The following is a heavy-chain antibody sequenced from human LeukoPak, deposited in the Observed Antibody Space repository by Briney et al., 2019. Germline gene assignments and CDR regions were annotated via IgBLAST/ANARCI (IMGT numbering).Heavy chain of an antibody. D-gene: IGHD1-1*01. CDR1: GFTFSNYW. V-gene: IGHV3-7*01. CDR2: IRQDGSEK. J-gene: IGHJ4*02. CDR3: ARSTAGLDY. Sequence: PGGSLRLSCAASGFTFSNYWMSWVRQAPGKGLEWVANIRQDGSEKYYVDSMRGRFTISRDNAKNSLYLQMSRLRAEDTAVYYCARSTAGLDYWGQGTLVTVSS.